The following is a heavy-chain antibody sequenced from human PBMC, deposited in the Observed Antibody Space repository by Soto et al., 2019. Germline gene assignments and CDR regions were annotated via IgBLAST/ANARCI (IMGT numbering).Heavy chain of an antibody. V-gene: IGHV4-30-2*01. CDR2: IYHSGST. D-gene: IGHD2-21*02. CDR1: GGSISSGGYS. Sequence: QLQLQESGSGLVKPSQTLSLTCAVSGGSISSGGYSWSWIRQPPGKGLEWIGYIYHSGSTYYNPSLKSRVTISVDRSKNQFALKLSSVTAADTAVYYCARGPLTEDYYYYGMDVWGQGTTVTVSS. CDR3: ARGPLTEDYYYYGMDV. J-gene: IGHJ6*02.